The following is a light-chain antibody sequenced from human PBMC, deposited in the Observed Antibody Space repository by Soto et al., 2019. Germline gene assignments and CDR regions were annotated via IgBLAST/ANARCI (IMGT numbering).Light chain of an antibody. J-gene: IGKJ1*01. V-gene: IGKV1-39*01. CDR1: QSISSY. Sequence: DIQMTQSPSSLSASVGDRVTITCRASQSISSYLNWYQQKPGKAPKLLIYAASSLQSGVPSRFSGSGSGTDFTLTISSLQPEDFATYYCQQCYMGWTFGQGTKVDIK. CDR2: AAS. CDR3: QQCYMGWT.